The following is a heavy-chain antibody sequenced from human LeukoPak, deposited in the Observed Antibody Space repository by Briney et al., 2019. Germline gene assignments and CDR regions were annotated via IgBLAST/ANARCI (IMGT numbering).Heavy chain of an antibody. CDR3: ARDRCSSTSCYGNWFDP. CDR1: GGSISSYY. V-gene: IGHV4-4*07. CDR2: IYTSGST. Sequence: SETLSLTCTVSGGSISSYYWSWIRQPAGKGLEWIGRIYTSGSTNYNPSLKSRVTMSVDTSKNQFSLKLSSVTAADTAVYYCARDRCSSTSCYGNWFDPWGQGTLVTVSS. J-gene: IGHJ5*02. D-gene: IGHD2-2*01.